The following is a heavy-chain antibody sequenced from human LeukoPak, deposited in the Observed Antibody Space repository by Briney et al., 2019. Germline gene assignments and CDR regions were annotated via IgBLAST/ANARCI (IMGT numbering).Heavy chain of an antibody. CDR3: TNRCSGGSCYSVGYYYYYGMDV. V-gene: IGHV1-69*04. CDR1: GGTFSSYA. Sequence: GASVKVSCKASGGTFSSYAISWVRQAPGQGLEWMGRIIPILGIANYAQKFQGRVTITADKSTSTAYMELSSLRSEDTAVYYCTNRCSGGSCYSVGYYYYYGMDVWGQGTTVTVSS. D-gene: IGHD2-15*01. J-gene: IGHJ6*02. CDR2: IIPILGIA.